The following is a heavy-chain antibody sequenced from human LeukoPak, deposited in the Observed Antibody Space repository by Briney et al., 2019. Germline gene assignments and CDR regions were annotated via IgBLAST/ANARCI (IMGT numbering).Heavy chain of an antibody. CDR1: GGSISSSSYY. CDR2: IYYSGST. D-gene: IGHD6-13*01. Sequence: SETLSLTCTVSGGSISSSSYYWGWIRQPPGKGLEWIGSIYYSGSTYYNPSLKSRVTISVDTSKNQFSLKLSSVTAADTAVYYCARRGRLAAAGTPYYYYYMDVWGKGTAVTISS. J-gene: IGHJ6*03. CDR3: ARRGRLAAAGTPYYYYYMDV. V-gene: IGHV4-39*01.